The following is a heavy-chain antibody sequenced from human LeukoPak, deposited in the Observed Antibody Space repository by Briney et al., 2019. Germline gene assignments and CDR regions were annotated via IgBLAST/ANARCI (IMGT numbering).Heavy chain of an antibody. V-gene: IGHV1-2*02. CDR1: GGTFSSYA. J-gene: IGHJ4*02. D-gene: IGHD5-24*01. CDR2: FNGNGGGT. Sequence: ASVKVSCKASGGTFSSYAISWVRQAPGQGLEWMGWFNGNGGGTKYAQKFQGRVTMTRDTSIDTDYMELTSLISDDTAVYYCARDPLDGNFYFDYWGQGTLVTVAS. CDR3: ARDPLDGNFYFDY.